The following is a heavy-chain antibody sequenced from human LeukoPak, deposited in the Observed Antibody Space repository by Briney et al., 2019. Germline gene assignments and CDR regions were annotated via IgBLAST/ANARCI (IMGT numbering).Heavy chain of an antibody. CDR3: ATTKSVLRFLEWLFDY. CDR2: ISGSGGST. Sequence: PGGSLRLSCAASGFTFSSYAMSWVRQAPGKGLEWVSAISGSGGSTYYAVSVKGRFTISRDNSKNTLYLQMNSLRAEDTAVYYCATTKSVLRFLEWLFDYWGQGTLVSVSS. D-gene: IGHD3-3*01. V-gene: IGHV3-23*01. J-gene: IGHJ4*02. CDR1: GFTFSSYA.